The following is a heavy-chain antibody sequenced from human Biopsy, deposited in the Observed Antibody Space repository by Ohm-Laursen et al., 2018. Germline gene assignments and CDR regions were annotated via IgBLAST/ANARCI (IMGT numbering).Heavy chain of an antibody. CDR3: ARDLYDFCGGCPFDP. J-gene: IGHJ5*02. CDR2: INGSGGST. V-gene: IGHV3-23*01. CDR1: GFTFSSHA. D-gene: IGHD3-3*01. Sequence: GSLRLSCAASGFTFSSHAMSWVRQAPGKGLECVSLINGSGGSTYYADPVKGRFTISRDNSKITLYLQMNSLRAEDTAMYYCARDLYDFCGGCPFDPWGQGTLVTVSP.